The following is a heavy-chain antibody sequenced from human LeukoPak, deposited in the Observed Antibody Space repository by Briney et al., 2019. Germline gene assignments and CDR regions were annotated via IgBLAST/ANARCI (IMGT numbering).Heavy chain of an antibody. J-gene: IGHJ4*02. D-gene: IGHD4-23*01. CDR3: ARPSTFYGANDF. CDR1: GYSFSSYW. V-gene: IGHV5-51*01. Sequence: GESLKISCKGSGYSFSSYWLGWVRQMPGKGLEWMGIIYPDDSDTRYSPSFQGQVTISADKSISTAYLQWSSLKASDTAIYYCARPSTFYGANDFWGQGTLVTVSS. CDR2: IYPDDSDT.